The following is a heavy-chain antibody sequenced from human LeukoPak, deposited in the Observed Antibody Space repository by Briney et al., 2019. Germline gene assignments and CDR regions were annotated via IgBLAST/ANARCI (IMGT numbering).Heavy chain of an antibody. Sequence: SETLSLTCTVSGGSISSYYWSWIRQPPGKGLEWIGYIYYSGSTNYNPSLKSRVTISVDTSKNQFSLKLSSVTAADTAVYYCAGDGQYSYGSAYFDYWGQGTLVTVSS. J-gene: IGHJ4*02. CDR2: IYYSGST. D-gene: IGHD5-18*01. CDR1: GGSISSYY. V-gene: IGHV4-59*01. CDR3: AGDGQYSYGSAYFDY.